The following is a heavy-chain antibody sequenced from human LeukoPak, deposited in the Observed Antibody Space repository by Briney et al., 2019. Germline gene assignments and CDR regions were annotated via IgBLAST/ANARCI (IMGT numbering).Heavy chain of an antibody. D-gene: IGHD1-26*01. CDR1: GFTFSMYF. J-gene: IGHJ4*02. CDR3: ARDFLGFSDS. V-gene: IGHV3-7*04. Sequence: GGSLRPSCAASGFTFSMYFMRWVRQAPGKGPEWVASINEDGSQTYYVDSVKGRFTISRDNAKNSLYLQMNSLRAEDTAVYYCARDFLGFSDSWGQGTLVTVSS. CDR2: INEDGSQT.